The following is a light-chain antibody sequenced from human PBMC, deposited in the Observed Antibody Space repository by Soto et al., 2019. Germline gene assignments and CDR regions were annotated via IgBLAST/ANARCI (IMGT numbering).Light chain of an antibody. CDR1: QSVSSY. Sequence: IVLTQSPATLSLSPGERATLSCRASQSVSSYLAWYQQKPGQAPRLLIYDASNRATGIPARFSGSGSGTDFTLTISSLEPEDFAVYYCQQRLTFGGGTKVDIK. J-gene: IGKJ4*01. CDR2: DAS. V-gene: IGKV3-11*01. CDR3: QQRLT.